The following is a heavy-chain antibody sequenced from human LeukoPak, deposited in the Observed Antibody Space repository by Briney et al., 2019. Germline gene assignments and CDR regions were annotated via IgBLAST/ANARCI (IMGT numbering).Heavy chain of an antibody. Sequence: GGSLRLSCAASGFTVSSNYMNWVRQAPGKGLEWISYISSGSTYMFYSDSVKGRFTVSRDNARNSLYLQMNSLRDEDTAVYYCARAITVAALNYFYAMDVWGQGTTVTVSS. CDR1: GFTVSSNY. CDR3: ARAITVAALNYFYAMDV. J-gene: IGHJ6*02. D-gene: IGHD6-19*01. CDR2: ISSGSTYM. V-gene: IGHV3-48*02.